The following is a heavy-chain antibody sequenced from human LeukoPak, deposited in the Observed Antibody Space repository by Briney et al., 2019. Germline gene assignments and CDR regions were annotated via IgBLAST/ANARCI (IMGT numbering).Heavy chain of an antibody. CDR3: AREVLGPRGGFDP. Sequence: GGSLRLSCAASGFTFSSYGIHWIRQAPGKGLEWVAVIWYDGSNKYYADPVKGRFTISRDNSKNTLDLHMNSLRAEDTAVYYCAREVLGPRGGFDPWGQGTLVTVSS. V-gene: IGHV3-33*01. CDR1: GFTFSSYG. D-gene: IGHD1-26*01. CDR2: IWYDGSNK. J-gene: IGHJ5*02.